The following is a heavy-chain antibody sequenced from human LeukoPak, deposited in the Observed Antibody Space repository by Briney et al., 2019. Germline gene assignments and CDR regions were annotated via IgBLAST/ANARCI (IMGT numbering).Heavy chain of an antibody. V-gene: IGHV1-46*01. Sequence: GASVKVSCKASGYTFTSYYMHWLRQAPGQGLEWMGIINPSGGSTSYAQKFQGRVTMTRDTSTSTVYMELSSLRSEDMAVYYCARDYLKVVVAGTAPSAGHMDYWGQGTLVTVSS. D-gene: IGHD2-15*01. CDR1: GYTFTSYY. CDR2: INPSGGST. J-gene: IGHJ4*02. CDR3: ARDYLKVVVAGTAPSAGHMDY.